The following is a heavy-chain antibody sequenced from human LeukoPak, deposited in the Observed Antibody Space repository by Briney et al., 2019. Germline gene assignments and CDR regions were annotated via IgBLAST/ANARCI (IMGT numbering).Heavy chain of an antibody. CDR3: AREGGPLVMAFDY. V-gene: IGHV3-21*01. CDR2: ISSSSSYI. Sequence: GGSLRLSCAASGFTFSSYSMTWVRQAPGKGLEWVSSISSSSSYIYYADSVKGRFTISRDNAKNSLYLQMNSLRAEDTAVYYCAREGGPLVMAFDYWGQGTLVTVSS. J-gene: IGHJ4*02. D-gene: IGHD6-6*01. CDR1: GFTFSSYS.